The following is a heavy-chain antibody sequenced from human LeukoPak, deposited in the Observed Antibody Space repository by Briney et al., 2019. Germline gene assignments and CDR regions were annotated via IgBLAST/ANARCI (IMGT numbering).Heavy chain of an antibody. V-gene: IGHV3-23*01. Sequence: QAGGSLRLSSAASGFTFSSYAMSWVRQAPGKGLEWVSAISGSGGTTYYADSVKGRFTISRDNSKNILYLQMNSLRAEDTAVYYCAKGPTLYASGTYTYFHYWGQGTLVTVSS. J-gene: IGHJ4*02. CDR2: ISGSGGTT. CDR3: AKGPTLYASGTYTYFHY. D-gene: IGHD3-10*01. CDR1: GFTFSSYA.